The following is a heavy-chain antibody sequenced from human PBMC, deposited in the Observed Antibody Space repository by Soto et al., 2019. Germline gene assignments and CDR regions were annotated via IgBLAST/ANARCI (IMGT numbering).Heavy chain of an antibody. CDR3: AIFFPGYSGSWAPDAY. V-gene: IGHV1-18*01. D-gene: IGHD6-13*01. Sequence: GASVKVSCKASGYTFTSYVISWVRQAPGQGLEWMGWISAYNGNTNYAQRLQGRVTMTTDTSTSTAYMELRSLRSDDTAVYYCAIFFPGYSGSWAPDAYWGRGTLIPVSA. J-gene: IGHJ4*02. CDR1: GYTFTSYV. CDR2: ISAYNGNT.